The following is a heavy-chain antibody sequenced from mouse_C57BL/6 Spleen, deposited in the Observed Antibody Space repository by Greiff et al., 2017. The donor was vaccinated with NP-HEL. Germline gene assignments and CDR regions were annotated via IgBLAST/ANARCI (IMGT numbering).Heavy chain of an antibody. CDR3: TRGYYGSFYAMDY. Sequence: EVKLMESGEGLVKPGGSLKLSCAASGFTFSSYAMSWVRQTPEKRLEWVAYISSGGDYIYYADTVKGRFTISRDNARNTPYLQMSSLKSEDTAMYYCTRGYYGSFYAMDYWGQGTSVTVSS. J-gene: IGHJ4*01. CDR2: ISSGGDYI. D-gene: IGHD1-1*01. CDR1: GFTFSSYA. V-gene: IGHV5-9-1*02.